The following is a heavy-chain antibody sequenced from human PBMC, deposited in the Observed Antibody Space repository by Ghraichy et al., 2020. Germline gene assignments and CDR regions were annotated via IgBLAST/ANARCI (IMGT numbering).Heavy chain of an antibody. V-gene: IGHV3-23*01. CDR3: AKEGQGNYYGVDV. CDR1: GFTFSSYS. Sequence: GGSLRLSCAASGFTFSSYSMNWVRQAPGKGLEWVSGISRSGGSTKYADSVKGRFTISRDDSKSALYLQMNSLRAEDTAVYYCAKEGQGNYYGVDVWGQGTTVTVSS. J-gene: IGHJ6*02. CDR2: ISRSGGST.